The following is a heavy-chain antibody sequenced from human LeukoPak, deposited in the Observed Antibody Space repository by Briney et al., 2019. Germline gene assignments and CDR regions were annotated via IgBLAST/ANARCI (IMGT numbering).Heavy chain of an antibody. Sequence: KPSGTPSPTCPVPGGSISSYYWGWIRQPPRQGLEWLWGIYYSGSTNYNPSLKSRVTISVDTSKNQFSLKLSSVTAADTAVYYCARDRSSGWYGKYYFDYWGQGTLVTVSS. J-gene: IGHJ4*02. CDR1: GGSISSYY. CDR2: IYYSGST. D-gene: IGHD6-19*01. CDR3: ARDRSSGWYGKYYFDY. V-gene: IGHV4-59*01.